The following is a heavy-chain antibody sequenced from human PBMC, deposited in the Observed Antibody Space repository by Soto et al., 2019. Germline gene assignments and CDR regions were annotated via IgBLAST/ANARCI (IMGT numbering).Heavy chain of an antibody. CDR1: GFPFSSYG. D-gene: IGHD1-20*01. CDR3: AKDGLDFITGTAFDP. V-gene: IGHV3-30*18. J-gene: IGHJ5*02. CDR2: ISYDGSNK. Sequence: QVQLVESGGGVVQPGRSLRLSCAASGFPFSSYGMHWVRQAPGKGLEWVAVISYDGSNKYYADSVKGRFTISRDNSKNTLYLQMNSLRAEDTAVYYCAKDGLDFITGTAFDPWGQGTLVTVSS.